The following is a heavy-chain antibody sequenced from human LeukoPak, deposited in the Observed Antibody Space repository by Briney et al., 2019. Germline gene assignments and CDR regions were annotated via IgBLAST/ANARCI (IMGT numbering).Heavy chain of an antibody. Sequence: ASVKVSCKASGYTFTSYYMHWVRQAPGQGLEWMGIIHPSGGSTSYAQKFQGRVTMTRDTSTSTVYMELSSLRSEDTAVYYCARDPKLAGYRYSGSYYFDYWGQGTLVTVSS. D-gene: IGHD1-26*01. CDR3: ARDPKLAGYRYSGSYYFDY. CDR2: IHPSGGST. CDR1: GYTFTSYY. V-gene: IGHV1-46*01. J-gene: IGHJ4*02.